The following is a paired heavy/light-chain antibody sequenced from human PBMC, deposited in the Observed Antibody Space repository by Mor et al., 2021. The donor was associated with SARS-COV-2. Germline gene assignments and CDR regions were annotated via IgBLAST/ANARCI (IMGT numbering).Heavy chain of an antibody. D-gene: IGHD2-15*01. CDR2: ISADGYDR. CDR1: GFTLSDYY. V-gene: IGHV3-11*01. CDR3: AREWSAFDH. Sequence: QVQLVASGGGLVKPGGSLRVSCEVSGFTLSDYYMHWIRHTPEKGLEWVSFISADGYDRYYSDSVKGRFTISRDTAKNSMSLQMDSLTVDDTGVYYCAREWSAFDHWGQGSLVTVS. J-gene: IGHJ4*02.
Light chain of an antibody. CDR1: QPVNSNY. CDR3: AQYGSSPRT. Sequence: EIVLAQSPGPLSLSPGETVTISCRASQPVNSNYFAWYQHKKFGQAPRLLIYGISSRAIGVPDRFSGSGSGRDFTLTISGLEPEDSAVYHCAQYGSSPRTFGGGTKVEIK. J-gene: IGKJ4*01. CDR2: GIS. V-gene: IGKV3-20*01.